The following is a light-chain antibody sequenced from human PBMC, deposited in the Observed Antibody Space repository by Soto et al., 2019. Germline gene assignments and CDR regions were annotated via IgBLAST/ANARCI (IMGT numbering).Light chain of an antibody. CDR3: QQYNSYSWT. Sequence: DIQRTQSPSFLYASVGDQVTITCRATESGSNWLAWYQEKPGNPPSPLSYDASTMESGVPSILSGSGSGTEFTLTIRSLQADDFAIYYCQQYNSYSWTVRQGTKV. CDR2: DAS. CDR1: ESGSNW. V-gene: IGKV1-5*01. J-gene: IGKJ1*01.